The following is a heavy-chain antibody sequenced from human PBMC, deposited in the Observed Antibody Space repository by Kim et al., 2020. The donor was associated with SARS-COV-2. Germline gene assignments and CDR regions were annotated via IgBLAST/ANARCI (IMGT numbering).Heavy chain of an antibody. CDR1: GYTFTGYY. D-gene: IGHD3-3*01. V-gene: IGHV1-2*02. CDR2: INPNGGGT. CDR3: ARGKYYGA. J-gene: IGHJ5*02. Sequence: ASVKVSCKASGYTFTGYYMHWVRQAPGQGLEWMGWINPNGGGTDYARKFQGRVTLTSDPSISTVYMELSRLTSDDTAIYYCARGKYYGAWGQGTLVTVSS.